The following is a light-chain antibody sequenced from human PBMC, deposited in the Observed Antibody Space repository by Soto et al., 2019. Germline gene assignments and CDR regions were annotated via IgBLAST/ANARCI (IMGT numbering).Light chain of an antibody. Sequence: QLVLTQSSSASASLGASVKLTCTLSSGHSNYVIAWHQQKPEKAPRYLMKLKGSGSHSKGGGVADRFSGSSSGADRYLTISSLQSEDEADYYCQTWDSAYLVFGGGTKLTVL. CDR1: SGHSNYV. CDR3: QTWDSAYLV. J-gene: IGLJ2*01. CDR2: LKGSGSH. V-gene: IGLV4-69*01.